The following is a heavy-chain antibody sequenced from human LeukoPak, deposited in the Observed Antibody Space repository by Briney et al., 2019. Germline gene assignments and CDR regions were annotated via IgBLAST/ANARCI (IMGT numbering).Heavy chain of an antibody. Sequence: GASVKVSCKASGGTFSSYAISWVRQAPGQGLEWMGRIIPILGIANYAQKFQGRVTITADKSTSTAYMELSSLRSEDPAVYYCARSEDSSGYYFVYWGQGTLVTVSS. CDR1: GGTFSSYA. CDR2: IIPILGIA. V-gene: IGHV1-69*04. CDR3: ARSEDSSGYYFVY. J-gene: IGHJ4*02. D-gene: IGHD3-22*01.